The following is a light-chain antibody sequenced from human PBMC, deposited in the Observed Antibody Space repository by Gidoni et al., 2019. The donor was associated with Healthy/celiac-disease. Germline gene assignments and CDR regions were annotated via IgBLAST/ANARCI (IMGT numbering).Light chain of an antibody. J-gene: IGKJ1*01. Sequence: DIVMTQSPDSLAVSLGERATINCKSSRSVLYSSNHKNYLAWYQQKPGQPPKLLVYWASTRESGVPDRFSGSGSGTDFAFIISSLQAEDVAVYYCQQYFSTPWTFGQGTKVEIK. CDR3: QQYFSTPWT. CDR2: WAS. V-gene: IGKV4-1*01. CDR1: RSVLYSSNHKNY.